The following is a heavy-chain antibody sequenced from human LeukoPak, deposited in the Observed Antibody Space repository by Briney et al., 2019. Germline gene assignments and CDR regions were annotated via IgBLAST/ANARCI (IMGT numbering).Heavy chain of an antibody. CDR1: GGSISSYY. CDR2: IYYSGST. V-gene: IGHV4-59*05. CDR3: ARHVFYGPFDY. J-gene: IGHJ4*02. Sequence: KPSETLSLTCTVPGGSISSYYWSWIRQPPGRGLEWIGSIYYSGSTYYNPSLKSRVTISVDTSKNQFSLKLSSVTAADTAVYYCARHVFYGPFDYWGQGTLVTVSS. D-gene: IGHD2/OR15-2a*01.